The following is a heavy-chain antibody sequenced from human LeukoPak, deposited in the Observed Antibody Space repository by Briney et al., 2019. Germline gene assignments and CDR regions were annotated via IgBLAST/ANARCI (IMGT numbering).Heavy chain of an antibody. V-gene: IGHV1-3*01. CDR2: INAGNGNT. D-gene: IGHD7-27*01. CDR3: ARGPPNWGYDY. CDR1: GYTFTSYA. Sequence: ASVTVSCTASGYTFTSYAMHWVRQAPGQRLEWMGWINAGNGNTKYSQKFQGRVTMTRSTSMSTAYMELSSLRSEDTAVYYCARGPPNWGYDYWGQGTLVTVSS. J-gene: IGHJ4*02.